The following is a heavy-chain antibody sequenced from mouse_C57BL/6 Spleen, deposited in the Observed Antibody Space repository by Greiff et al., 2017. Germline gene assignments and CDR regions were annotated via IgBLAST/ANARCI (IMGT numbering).Heavy chain of an antibody. CDR1: GYTFTSYW. CDR3: ARHDGYYPWFAY. D-gene: IGHD2-3*01. CDR2: IYPSDSET. Sequence: QVQLQQPGAELVRPGSSVKLSCKASGYTFTSYWMDWVKQRPGQGLEWIGNIYPSDSETHYNQKFKDKATLTVDKSSSTAYMQLSSLTSEDSAVYYCARHDGYYPWFAYWGQGTLVTVSA. V-gene: IGHV1-61*01. J-gene: IGHJ3*01.